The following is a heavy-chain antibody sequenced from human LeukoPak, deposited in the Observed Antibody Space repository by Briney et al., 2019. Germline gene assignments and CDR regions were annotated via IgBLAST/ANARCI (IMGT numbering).Heavy chain of an antibody. Sequence: SETLSLTCTVSGGSISSYYWSWIRQPPGKGLEWIGYIYYSGSTNYNPSLKSRVTISVDTSKNQFSLKLSSVTAADTAVYYCARGHELTTEVAGTYYFDYWGQGTLVTVSS. CDR1: GGSISSYY. V-gene: IGHV4-59*12. CDR3: ARGHELTTEVAGTYYFDY. CDR2: IYYSGST. D-gene: IGHD6-19*01. J-gene: IGHJ4*02.